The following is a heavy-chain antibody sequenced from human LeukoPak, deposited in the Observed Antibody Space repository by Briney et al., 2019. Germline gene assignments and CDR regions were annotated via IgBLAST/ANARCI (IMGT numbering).Heavy chain of an antibody. V-gene: IGHV1-3*01. D-gene: IGHD2-2*01. CDR3: ARVRGQKRHQGNYYYGMDV. CDR2: INAGNGNT. Sequence: ASVKVSCKASGYTFTSYAMHWVRQAPGQRLEWMGWINAGNGNTKYSQKFQGRVTITRDTSASTAYMELSSLRSEDTAVYYCARVRGQKRHQGNYYYGMDVWGQGTTVTVSS. J-gene: IGHJ6*02. CDR1: GYTFTSYA.